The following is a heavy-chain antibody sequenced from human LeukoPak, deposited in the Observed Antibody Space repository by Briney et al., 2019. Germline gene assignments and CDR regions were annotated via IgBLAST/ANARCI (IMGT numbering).Heavy chain of an antibody. CDR1: SYTFTNYA. Sequence: ASVKVSCKASSYTFTNYAFTWVRRAPGQGLEWMGWISAYNGNTNYAQKLQGRVTMTTDTSTSTAYMELRSLRSDDTAVYYCARGVAAAALWGQGTLVTVSS. D-gene: IGHD6-13*01. CDR2: ISAYNGNT. V-gene: IGHV1-18*01. CDR3: ARGVAAAAL. J-gene: IGHJ4*02.